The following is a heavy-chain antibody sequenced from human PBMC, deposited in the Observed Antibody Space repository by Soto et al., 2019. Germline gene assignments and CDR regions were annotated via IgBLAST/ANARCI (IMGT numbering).Heavy chain of an antibody. CDR3: ARELRSGYVYWYFDL. J-gene: IGHJ2*01. CDR2: IYSGGST. CDR1: GFTVSSNY. Sequence: EVQLVESGGGLVQPGGSLRLSCAASGFTVSSNYMSWVRQAPGKGLEWVSVIYSGGSTYYADSVKGRFTISRDNSKNTLYLQMNSLSAEYTAVYYCARELRSGYVYWYFDLWGRGTLVTVSS. D-gene: IGHD5-12*01. V-gene: IGHV3-66*01.